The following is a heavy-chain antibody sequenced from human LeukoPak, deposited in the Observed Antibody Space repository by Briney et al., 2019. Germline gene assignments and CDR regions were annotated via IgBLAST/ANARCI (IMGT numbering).Heavy chain of an antibody. V-gene: IGHV4-59*01. Sequence: SETLSLTCTVSGGSISSYYWGWIRQPPGKGLEWIGYIYYSGSTNYNPSLRSRVTISVDTSKNQFSLKLSSVTAADTAVYYCASFPPYYYGMDVWGQGTTVTVSS. J-gene: IGHJ6*02. CDR2: IYYSGST. CDR3: ASFPPYYYGMDV. CDR1: GGSISSYY.